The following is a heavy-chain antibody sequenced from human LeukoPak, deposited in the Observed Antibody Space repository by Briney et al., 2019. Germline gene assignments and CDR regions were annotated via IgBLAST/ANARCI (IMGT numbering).Heavy chain of an antibody. D-gene: IGHD3-16*01. Sequence: PGGSLRLSCAASGFTFTDHHMSWVRQAPGKGLEWVSAISSSGGSTFHADSVKGRFTISRDNSKSTLYLQMNSLRAEDTAVYYCAREARGACYFDYWGQGTLVTVSS. V-gene: IGHV3-23*01. J-gene: IGHJ4*02. CDR3: AREARGACYFDY. CDR1: GFTFTDHH. CDR2: ISSSGGST.